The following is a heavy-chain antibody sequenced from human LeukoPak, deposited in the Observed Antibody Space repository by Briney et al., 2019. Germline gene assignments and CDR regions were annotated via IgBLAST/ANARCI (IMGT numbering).Heavy chain of an antibody. CDR1: GLSVRGGY. Sequence: GGSLRLSCVASGLSVRGGYMSWVRQAPGKGLEWVSVIYSGDRTYYADSVKGRFTISRDTSKNTLYLQMNNLRADDTAMYYCTRDLTGTTWSENDYWGQGTLVTISS. CDR3: TRDLTGTTWSENDY. D-gene: IGHD6-13*01. J-gene: IGHJ4*02. CDR2: IYSGDRT. V-gene: IGHV3-53*01.